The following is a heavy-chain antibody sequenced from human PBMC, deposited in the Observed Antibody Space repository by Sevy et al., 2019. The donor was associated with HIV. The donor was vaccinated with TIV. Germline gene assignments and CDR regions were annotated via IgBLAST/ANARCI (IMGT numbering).Heavy chain of an antibody. J-gene: IGHJ4*02. Sequence: GGSLRLSCGASGFTLSNYAMSWVRQAPGKGPEWVSGINNGGSTYYADSVKGRFTISRDNSKKMVFLQMNSLRAEDTAVYYCASGDTTMITDLDYWGQGALVTVSS. CDR1: GFTLSNYA. V-gene: IGHV3-23*01. CDR2: INNGGST. CDR3: ASGDTTMITDLDY. D-gene: IGHD5-18*01.